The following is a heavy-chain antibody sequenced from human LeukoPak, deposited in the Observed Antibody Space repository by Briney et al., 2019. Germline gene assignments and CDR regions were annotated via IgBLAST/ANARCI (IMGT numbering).Heavy chain of an antibody. V-gene: IGHV1-46*01. D-gene: IGHD3-10*01. J-gene: IGHJ4*02. CDR2: INPSGCST. CDR3: ARAVEDGRGFDY. CDR1: GYTFTNKY. Sequence: SVNVSHKPSGYTFTNKYIHWVRQAPAQALEWMGTINPSGCSTNFAQNLQGRVTMTRNTANGSLYIEPNSLESDDTAMYYCARAVEDGRGFDYWGQGTLAIVSS.